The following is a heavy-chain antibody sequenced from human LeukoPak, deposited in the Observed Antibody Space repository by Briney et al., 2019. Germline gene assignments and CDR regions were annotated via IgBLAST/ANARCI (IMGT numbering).Heavy chain of an antibody. CDR2: ISSSSSYI. D-gene: IGHD6-13*01. CDR3: ARGLAAAGTGWWRFDWFDP. CDR1: GFTFSSYS. J-gene: IGHJ5*02. V-gene: IGHV3-21*01. Sequence: GGSLRLSCAASGFTFSSYSMTWVRQAPGKGLEWVSSISSSSSYIYYADSVKGRFTISRDNAKNSLYLQMNSLRAEDTAVYYCARGLAAAGTGWWRFDWFDPWGQGTLVTVSS.